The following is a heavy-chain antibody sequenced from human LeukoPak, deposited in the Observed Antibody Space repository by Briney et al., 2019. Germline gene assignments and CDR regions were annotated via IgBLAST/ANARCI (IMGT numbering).Heavy chain of an antibody. D-gene: IGHD4-17*01. CDR3: ARGLLEYDYGDYGFDP. V-gene: IGHV4-34*01. CDR1: GGSFSGYY. J-gene: IGHJ5*02. Sequence: SETLSLTCAVYGGSFSGYYWSWIRQPPGKGLEWIGEINHSGSTNYNPSLKSRVTISVDTSKNQFSLKLSSVTAADTAVYYCARGLLEYDYGDYGFDPWGQGTLVTVSS. CDR2: INHSGST.